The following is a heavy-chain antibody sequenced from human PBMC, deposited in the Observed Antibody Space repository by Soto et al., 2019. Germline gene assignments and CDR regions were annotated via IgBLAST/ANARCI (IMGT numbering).Heavy chain of an antibody. Sequence: GSLRLSCSASVFTFSSYAMHWVRQAPGKGLEYVSTISFNGVNTDYADSVKGRFTISRDNSKNTLYLQMSSLRAEDTAVYYCVKDRGCSTINCYPGNWFDPWGQGTLVTVSS. D-gene: IGHD2-2*01. CDR3: VKDRGCSTINCYPGNWFDP. V-gene: IGHV3-64D*06. J-gene: IGHJ5*02. CDR2: ISFNGVNT. CDR1: VFTFSSYA.